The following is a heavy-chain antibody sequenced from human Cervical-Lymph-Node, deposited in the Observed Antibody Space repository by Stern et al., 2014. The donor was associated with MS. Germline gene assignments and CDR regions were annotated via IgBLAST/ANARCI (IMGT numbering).Heavy chain of an antibody. D-gene: IGHD3/OR15-3a*01. CDR3: ARGTDSRVNYFDY. CDR1: GFTFGDHA. Sequence: EVQLVESGGGVVRPGGSLRLSCAASGFTFGDHAMSWVRQAPGKGLEWVSGIDWIGSTTRHADSVKGRFTIYRDNAKNSLYLQMNSLRAEDTALYYCARGTDSRVNYFDYWGQGTLVTVSS. V-gene: IGHV3-20*04. J-gene: IGHJ4*02. CDR2: IDWIGSTT.